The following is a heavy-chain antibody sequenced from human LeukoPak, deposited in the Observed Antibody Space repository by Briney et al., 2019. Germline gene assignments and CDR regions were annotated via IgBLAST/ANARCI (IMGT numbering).Heavy chain of an antibody. J-gene: IGHJ4*02. CDR1: GGSISSGSYY. V-gene: IGHV4-39*07. CDR2: IYYSGST. CDR3: ARGCSGGSCPVY. Sequence: SQTLSLTCTVSGGSISSGSYYWGWIRQPPGKGLEWIGSIYYSGSTYYNPSLKSRVTISVDTSKNQFSLKLSSVTAADTAVYYCARGCSGGSCPVYWGQGTLVTVSS. D-gene: IGHD2-15*01.